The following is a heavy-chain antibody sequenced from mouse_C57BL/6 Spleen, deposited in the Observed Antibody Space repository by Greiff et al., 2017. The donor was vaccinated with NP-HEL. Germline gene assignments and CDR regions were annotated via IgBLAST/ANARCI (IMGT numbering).Heavy chain of an antibody. V-gene: IGHV1-76*01. CDR1: GYTFTDYY. J-gene: IGHJ4*01. Sequence: QVQLQQSGAELVRPGASVKLSCKASGYTFTDYYINWVKQRPGQGLEWIARIYPGSGNTYYNEKFKGKATLTAEKSSSTAYMQLSSLTSEDSAVYFCAYDGPMDYWGQGTSVTVSS. CDR3: AYDGPMDY. CDR2: IYPGSGNT. D-gene: IGHD2-3*01.